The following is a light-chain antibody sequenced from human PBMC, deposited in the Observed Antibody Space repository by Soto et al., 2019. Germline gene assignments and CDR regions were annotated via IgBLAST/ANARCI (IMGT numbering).Light chain of an antibody. V-gene: IGLV2-14*01. CDR2: EVN. J-gene: IGLJ1*01. CDR1: SSDVGGYNY. CDR3: SSYRSGSTYV. Sequence: QSVLTQPASVSGSPGQSITISCTGTSSDVGGYNYVSWYQQHPGKAPKLMIYEVNNRPSGVSNRFSGSKSGNTASLTISGLQAEDEADYYCSSYRSGSTYVFGTGTKVTVL.